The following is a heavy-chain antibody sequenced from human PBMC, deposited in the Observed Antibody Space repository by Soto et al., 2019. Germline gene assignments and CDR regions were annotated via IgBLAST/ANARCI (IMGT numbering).Heavy chain of an antibody. CDR1: GFTFHDYA. CDR2: ISWTSGSL. V-gene: IGHV3-9*01. J-gene: IGHJ4*02. D-gene: IGHD1-1*01. CDR3: AKDIGNQIQQDS. Sequence: SLRLSCAASGFTFHDYAMHWVRQAPGKGLEWVSGISWTSGSLGYADSVQGRFTISRDNAKNSLYLQMNSLRADDTAFYYCAKDIGNQIQQDSWGQGTLVTVSS.